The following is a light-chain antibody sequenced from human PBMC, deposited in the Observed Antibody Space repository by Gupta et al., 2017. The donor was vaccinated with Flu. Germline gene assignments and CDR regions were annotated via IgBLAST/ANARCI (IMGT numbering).Light chain of an antibody. CDR2: LGS. CDR3: RQAIQTPLK. J-gene: IGKJ5*01. Sequence: DIVMTQSPLSLPVTPGEPASISCRSSQSLLHRNGYNYLDWYVQKPGQSPQLLIYLGSNRASGVPDRVSGSGSGTDFTLKISRVEAEDVGVYYCRQAIQTPLKFGQGTQMDIK. V-gene: IGKV2-28*01. CDR1: QSLLHRNGYNY.